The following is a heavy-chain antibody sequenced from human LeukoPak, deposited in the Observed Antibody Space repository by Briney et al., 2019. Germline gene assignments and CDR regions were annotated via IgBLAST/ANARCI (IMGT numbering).Heavy chain of an antibody. J-gene: IGHJ4*02. V-gene: IGHV3-53*01. CDR1: GFTVSSKY. CDR3: AKASLYCADGCYSFLDW. CDR2: IYSGDKT. Sequence: GGSLRLSCAASGFTVSSKYMSWVRQAPGKGLEWVSVIYSGDKTYYADSVKGRFTISRDNSKSTLYLQLNSLRAEDTAVYYCAKASLYCADGCYSFLDWWGQGTLVTVSS. D-gene: IGHD2-21*02.